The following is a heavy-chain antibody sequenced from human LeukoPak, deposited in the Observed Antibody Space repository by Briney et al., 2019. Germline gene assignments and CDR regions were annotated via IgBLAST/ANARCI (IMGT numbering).Heavy chain of an antibody. CDR2: ISYDGSNK. V-gene: IGHV3-30*18. CDR1: RFTFSSYG. J-gene: IGHJ4*02. Sequence: GGSLRLSCAASRFTFSSYGMHWVRQAPGKGLEWVAVISYDGSNKYYADSGRGRFTISRDNSKNTLYLQMNSLRAEDTAVYYCAKGPYYYGSGRDSDYSGQRTLVTVSS. CDR3: AKGPYYYGSGRDSDY. D-gene: IGHD3-10*01.